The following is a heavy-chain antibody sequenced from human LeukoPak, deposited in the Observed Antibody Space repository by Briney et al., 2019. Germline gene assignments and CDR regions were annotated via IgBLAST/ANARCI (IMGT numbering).Heavy chain of an antibody. CDR2: IRSSGSTV. CDR1: GFTFRSYS. D-gene: IGHD3-10*01. V-gene: IGHV3-48*02. Sequence: GGSLRLSCAASGFTFRSYSMAWVRQAPGKGLEWVSYIRSSGSTVYYADSVKGRFTISRDNAKNSLYLQMNSLRDEDTAVYYCARDLGDGSGSYYFDYWGQGTLVTVSS. CDR3: ARDLGDGSGSYYFDY. J-gene: IGHJ4*02.